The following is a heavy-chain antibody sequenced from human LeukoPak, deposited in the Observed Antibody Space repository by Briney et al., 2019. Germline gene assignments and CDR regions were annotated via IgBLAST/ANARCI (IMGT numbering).Heavy chain of an antibody. Sequence: PGGSLRLSCAASGYSFTAYGMGWVRQAPGRGLEWVSGISGSGGSTYYADSVKGRFTISRDNSRNTLYLQMNSPRAEDTAVYYCAILPGYSSGWYEVNYWGQGTLVTVSS. CDR1: GYSFTAYG. D-gene: IGHD6-13*01. J-gene: IGHJ4*02. CDR3: AILPGYSSGWYEVNY. V-gene: IGHV3-23*01. CDR2: ISGSGGST.